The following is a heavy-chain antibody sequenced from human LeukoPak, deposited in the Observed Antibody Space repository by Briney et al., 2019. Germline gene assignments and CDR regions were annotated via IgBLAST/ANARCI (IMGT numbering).Heavy chain of an antibody. CDR2: VYYSGSI. Sequence: SETLSLTCTVSGGSISTYYWSWIRQPPGKGLEWIGYVYYSGSINYNPSLKSRVTISVDKSKNQFSLKLSSVTAADTAVYYCARDGGSGWDKFDYWGQGTLVTVSS. J-gene: IGHJ4*02. V-gene: IGHV4-59*12. CDR3: ARDGGSGWDKFDY. CDR1: GGSISTYY. D-gene: IGHD6-19*01.